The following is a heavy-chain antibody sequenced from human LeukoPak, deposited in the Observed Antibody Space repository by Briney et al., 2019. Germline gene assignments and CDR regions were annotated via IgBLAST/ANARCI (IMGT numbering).Heavy chain of an antibody. Sequence: SGTLSLTCAVSGGSISSSNWWSWVRQPPGKGLEWIGEIYHSGSTNYNPSLKSRVTISVDKSKNQFSLKLSSVTAADTAVYYCARSPRYCSSTSCYSEFDYWGQGTLVTVSS. CDR2: IYHSGST. J-gene: IGHJ4*02. V-gene: IGHV4-4*02. D-gene: IGHD2-2*01. CDR1: GGSISSSNW. CDR3: ARSPRYCSSTSCYSEFDY.